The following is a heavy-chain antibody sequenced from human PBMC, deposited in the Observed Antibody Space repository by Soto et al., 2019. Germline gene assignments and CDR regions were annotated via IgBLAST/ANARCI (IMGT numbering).Heavy chain of an antibody. CDR1: GGSISSGGYY. Sequence: SKTLSLTCTVSGGSISSGGYYWSWIRQHPGKGLEWIGYIYYSGSTYYNPSLKSRVTISVDTSKNQFSLKLSSVTAADTAVYYCARDGPLDDSSGKRYNWFEPWGQGTLVTVSS. CDR2: IYYSGST. J-gene: IGHJ5*02. D-gene: IGHD3-22*01. CDR3: ARDGPLDDSSGKRYNWFEP. V-gene: IGHV4-31*03.